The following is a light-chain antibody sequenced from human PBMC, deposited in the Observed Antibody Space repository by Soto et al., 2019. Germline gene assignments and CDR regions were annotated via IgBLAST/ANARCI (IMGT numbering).Light chain of an antibody. J-gene: IGKJ5*01. Sequence: VMTQSPATLSVSPGERVTLSCMASESVSSNLAWYQQRPGQAPRLLIYGASTRATETPLRFRGSGSGTEFTLTISSLQSEDLAVYYCQQYNNWPPSIIFGPGTRLEIK. V-gene: IGKV3-15*01. CDR1: ESVSSN. CDR2: GAS. CDR3: QQYNNWPPSII.